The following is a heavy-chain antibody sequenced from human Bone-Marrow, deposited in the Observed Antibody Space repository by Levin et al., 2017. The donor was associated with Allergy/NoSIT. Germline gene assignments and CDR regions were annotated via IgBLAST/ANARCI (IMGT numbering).Heavy chain of an antibody. CDR2: IEKDGNEM. CDR3: GTDVGIAVADRNY. J-gene: IGHJ4*02. V-gene: IGHV3-7*01. CDR1: GFTFNLYW. Sequence: GESLKISCAASGFTFNLYWMNWIRQAPGKGLEWVANIEKDGNEMHYVDSVEGRFTISRDNAQNVLYLEMSSLRVEDTALYYCGTDVGIAVADRNYWGQGVLVTVSS. D-gene: IGHD6-19*01.